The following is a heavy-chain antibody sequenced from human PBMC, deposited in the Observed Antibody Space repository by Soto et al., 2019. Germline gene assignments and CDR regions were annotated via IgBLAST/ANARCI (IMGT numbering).Heavy chain of an antibody. J-gene: IGHJ4*02. CDR3: ARGVYSDGVSDDYLNSALLV. D-gene: IGHD2-15*01. CDR2: INPLFGEA. V-gene: IGHV1-69*13. CDR1: GCTFSNYA. Sequence: SVKVSCKASGCTFSNYAINWVRQAPGHGLEWMGGINPLFGEAHYAEKFLGMVKISATGTTTTDFMELSRLRSDDTAVYYCARGVYSDGVSDDYLNSALLVWGQGTLVTVSS.